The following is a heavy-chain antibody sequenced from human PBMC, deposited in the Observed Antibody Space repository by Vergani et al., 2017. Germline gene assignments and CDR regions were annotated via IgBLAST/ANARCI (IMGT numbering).Heavy chain of an antibody. V-gene: IGHV4-31*03. Sequence: QVQLQESGPGLVKASQTLSLTCSVSGASFGSGGFYWGCVRQRPGMGLDWFGYIYYSGTTYYNPALESRFTISLDTSENHLSLKLTSVSAADTAVFYFARQKYSYMDVWGKGATVTVS. CDR3: ARQKYSYMDV. CDR1: GASFGSGGFY. J-gene: IGHJ6*03. CDR2: IYYSGTT.